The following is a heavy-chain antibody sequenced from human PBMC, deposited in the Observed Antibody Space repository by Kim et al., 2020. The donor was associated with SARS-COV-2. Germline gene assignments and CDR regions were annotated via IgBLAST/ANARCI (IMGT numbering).Heavy chain of an antibody. CDR3: VRATYYYDSSGYYLPYYYGVDA. Sequence: GGSLRLSCAASGFTFSSYDMHWVRQAPGKGLEWVAIISYDGSDKNFADSVKGRFTISRDNSKKTLYLQMNSLRAEDSAVYYCVRATYYYDSSGYYLPYYYGVDAWGQGTTVTVSS. V-gene: IGHV3-30*03. CDR2: ISYDGSDK. J-gene: IGHJ6*02. D-gene: IGHD3-22*01. CDR1: GFTFSSYD.